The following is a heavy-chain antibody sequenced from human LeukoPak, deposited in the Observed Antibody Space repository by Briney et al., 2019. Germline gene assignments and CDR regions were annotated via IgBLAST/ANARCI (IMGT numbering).Heavy chain of an antibody. CDR2: ISWNSGSI. CDR1: GFTFDDYA. J-gene: IGHJ4*02. D-gene: IGHD3-22*01. V-gene: IGHV3-9*01. Sequence: PGGSLRLSCAASGFTFDDYAMHWVRQAPGKGLEWVSGISWNSGSIGYADSVKGRFTISRDNAKNSLYLQMNSLRAEDTAVYYCAKDIRPYDSSGSWQDDWGQGTLVTVSS. CDR3: AKDIRPYDSSGSWQDD.